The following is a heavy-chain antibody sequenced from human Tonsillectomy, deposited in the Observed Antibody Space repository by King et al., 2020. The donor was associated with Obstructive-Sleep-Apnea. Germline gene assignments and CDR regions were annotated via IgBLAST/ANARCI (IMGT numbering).Heavy chain of an antibody. D-gene: IGHD2-15*01. V-gene: IGHV3-30*04. CDR3: ARDMGYCSGDTCYSPYYAMDV. Sequence: VQLVESGGGVVQPGRSLRLSCAASGFTFTRYAMHCVRQAPGKGLEWLAVIPEDGSNKYYAESVRGRFTISRDNSTITVYLQMNSLRVEDTAVYSCARDMGYCSGDTCYSPYYAMDVWGQGTTVTVSS. CDR2: IPEDGSNK. J-gene: IGHJ6*02. CDR1: GFTFTRYA.